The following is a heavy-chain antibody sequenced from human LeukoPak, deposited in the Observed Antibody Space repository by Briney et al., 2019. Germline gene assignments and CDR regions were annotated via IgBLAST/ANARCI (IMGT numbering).Heavy chain of an antibody. D-gene: IGHD2-15*01. CDR3: ARTPIVVVVAATPTQKPYFDY. J-gene: IGHJ4*02. V-gene: IGHV1-69*04. Sequence: PVKVSCKASGGTFSSYAISWVRQAPGQGLEWMGRIIPILGIANYAQKFQGRVTITADKSTSTAYMELSSLRSEDTAVYYCARTPIVVVVAATPTQKPYFDYWGQGTLVTVSS. CDR2: IIPILGIA. CDR1: GGTFSSYA.